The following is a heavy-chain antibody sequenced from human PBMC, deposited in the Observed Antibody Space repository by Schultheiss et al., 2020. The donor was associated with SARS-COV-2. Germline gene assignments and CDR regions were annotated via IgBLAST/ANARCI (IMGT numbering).Heavy chain of an antibody. Sequence: GESLKISCAASGFTFSSYAMSWVRQAPGKGLEWVSAISGSGSSTYYADSVKGRFTISRDNSKNTLYLQMNSLRAEDTAVYYCAKAGYCSGGSCYSGGMSAFDIWGQGTMVTVSS. J-gene: IGHJ3*02. D-gene: IGHD2-15*01. CDR2: ISGSGSST. CDR3: AKAGYCSGGSCYSGGMSAFDI. CDR1: GFTFSSYA. V-gene: IGHV3-23*01.